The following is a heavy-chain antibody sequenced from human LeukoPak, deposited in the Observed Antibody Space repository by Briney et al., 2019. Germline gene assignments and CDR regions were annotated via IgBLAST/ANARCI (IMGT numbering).Heavy chain of an antibody. D-gene: IGHD4-17*01. J-gene: IGHJ4*02. Sequence: GGSLRLSCPASRFTFLSYSTHWVRQAPGKGLQWVSHIRSGGSSTYCADSVRGRFTISRDNSKNTPYLQMNSLRPEDTAVYYCAKDHGDYDLDSWGQGTLVTVSS. V-gene: IGHV3-30*02. CDR3: AKDHGDYDLDS. CDR2: IRSGGSST. CDR1: RFTFLSYS.